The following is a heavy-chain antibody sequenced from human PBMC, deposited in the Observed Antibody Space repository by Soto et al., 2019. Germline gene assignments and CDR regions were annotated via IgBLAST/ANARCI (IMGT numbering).Heavy chain of an antibody. V-gene: IGHV1-69*01. J-gene: IGHJ5*01. CDR1: GGTFGNLG. CDR3: ARDREDGSGTKYTWFDS. Sequence: QMQLVQSGAAVKKPGSSVKVSCKASGGTFGNLGISWLRQAPGQGLEWMGGTIPIFDTPQYTEKFRDRLTMTAVDTNTDYMELTRVATEDTETYYCARDREDGSGTKYTWFDSWGQGTLVPVSS. CDR2: TIPIFDTP. D-gene: IGHD3-10*01.